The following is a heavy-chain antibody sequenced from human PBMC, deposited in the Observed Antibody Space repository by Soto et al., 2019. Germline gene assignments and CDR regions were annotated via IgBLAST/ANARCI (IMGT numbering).Heavy chain of an antibody. CDR3: VRDTPRECGVVTSNIMDV. CDR2: INPKSGGT. Sequence: GASVKVSWKASGYTFTSYGISWARQAPGQGTEWMGWINPKSGGTKYAQKFQGRVTMTRDTSISTAYMELSRLSSDDTAVYYCVRDTPRECGVVTSNIMDVRGEGTTVTVSS. CDR1: GYTFTSYG. J-gene: IGHJ6*04. V-gene: IGHV1-2*02. D-gene: IGHD3-3*01.